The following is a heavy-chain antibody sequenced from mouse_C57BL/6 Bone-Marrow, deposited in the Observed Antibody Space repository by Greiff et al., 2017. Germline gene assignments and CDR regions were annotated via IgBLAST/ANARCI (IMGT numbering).Heavy chain of an antibody. D-gene: IGHD1-1*01. J-gene: IGHJ3*01. V-gene: IGHV5-9-1*02. CDR3: TRDRIFDYGSAWFAN. Sequence: EVQGVESGEGLVQPGGSLKLSCAASGFTFSSYAMSWVRRTPEKRLEWVAYSSSGGDYIYYAATVKGRFTTSRDKARNTRYLQMSSLKSEDTAMYYCTRDRIFDYGSAWFANWGQGTLVTVSA. CDR2: SSSGGDYI. CDR1: GFTFSSYA.